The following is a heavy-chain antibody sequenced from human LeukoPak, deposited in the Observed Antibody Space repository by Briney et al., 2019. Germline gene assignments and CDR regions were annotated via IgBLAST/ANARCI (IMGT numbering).Heavy chain of an antibody. V-gene: IGHV1-69*06. Sequence: SVKVSCKASGGTFSSYAISWVRQAPGQGLEWMGGIIPIFGTANYAQKFQGRVAITADKSTSTAYMELSSLRSEDTAVYYCASCYGDYELWFDPWGQGTLVTVSS. CDR2: IIPIFGTA. D-gene: IGHD4-17*01. CDR3: ASCYGDYELWFDP. J-gene: IGHJ5*02. CDR1: GGTFSSYA.